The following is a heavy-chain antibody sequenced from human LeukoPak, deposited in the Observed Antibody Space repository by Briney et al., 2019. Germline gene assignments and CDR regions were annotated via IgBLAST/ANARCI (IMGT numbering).Heavy chain of an antibody. Sequence: GASVKVSCKASGYTFTGYYMHWVRQAPGQGLEWMGWINPNSGGTNYAQKFQGRVTMTRDTSISTAYMELSRLRSDDTAVYYCARARSGYDWLGVSDYWGQGTLVTVSS. D-gene: IGHD5-12*01. CDR1: GYTFTGYY. CDR3: ARARSGYDWLGVSDY. CDR2: INPNSGGT. V-gene: IGHV1-2*02. J-gene: IGHJ4*02.